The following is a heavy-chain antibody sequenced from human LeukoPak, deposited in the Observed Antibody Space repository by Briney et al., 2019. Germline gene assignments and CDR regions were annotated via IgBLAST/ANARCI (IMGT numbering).Heavy chain of an antibody. J-gene: IGHJ4*02. CDR2: INPNSGGT. Sequence: GASVKVSCKASGYTFTDYYMHWVRQAPGQGLEWMGWINPNSGGTNYAQKFQGRVTMTRDTSIGTAYMEVSRLRSDDTAVYYCARDGATLPGDYWGQGTLVTVSS. CDR3: ARDGATLPGDY. D-gene: IGHD1-26*01. V-gene: IGHV1-2*02. CDR1: GYTFTDYY.